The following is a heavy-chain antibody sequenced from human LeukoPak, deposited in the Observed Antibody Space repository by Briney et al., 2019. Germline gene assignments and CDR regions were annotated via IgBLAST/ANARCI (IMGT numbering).Heavy chain of an antibody. D-gene: IGHD5-18*01. CDR2: ISYDGSNK. V-gene: IGHV3-30-3*01. CDR3: ARVLRENGYSYWLFDY. CDR1: GFTFSSYA. J-gene: IGHJ4*02. Sequence: GRSLRLSCAASGFTFSSYAMHWVRQAPGKGLEWVAVISYDGSNKYYADSVKGRSTISRDNSKNTLYLQMNSLRAEDTAVYYCARVLRENGYSYWLFDYWGQGTLVTVSS.